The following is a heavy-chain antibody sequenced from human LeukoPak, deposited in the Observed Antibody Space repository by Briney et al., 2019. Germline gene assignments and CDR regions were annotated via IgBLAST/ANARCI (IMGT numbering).Heavy chain of an antibody. CDR3: ARDSSPYYYGSGSHDY. D-gene: IGHD3-10*01. V-gene: IGHV3-30*04. J-gene: IGHJ4*02. Sequence: GRSLRLSCAASGFTFSSYAMHWVRQAPDKGLEWVAVISYDGSNKYYADSVKGRFTISRDNSKNTLYLQMNSLRAEDTAVYYCARDSSPYYYGSGSHDYWGQGTLVTVSS. CDR1: GFTFSSYA. CDR2: ISYDGSNK.